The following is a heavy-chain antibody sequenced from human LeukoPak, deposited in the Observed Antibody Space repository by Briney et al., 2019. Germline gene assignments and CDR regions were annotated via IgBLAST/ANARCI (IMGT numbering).Heavy chain of an antibody. CDR1: GASINSYY. J-gene: IGHJ5*02. Sequence: SETLSLTCTVSGASINSYYWSWIRQPPGKGLEWIGSIYYSGSTYYNPSLKSRVTISVDTSKNQFSLKLSSVTAADTAVYYCARVFMSRIFGVVILNWFDPWGQETLVTVSS. CDR3: ARVFMSRIFGVVILNWFDP. D-gene: IGHD3-3*02. V-gene: IGHV4-39*07. CDR2: IYYSGST.